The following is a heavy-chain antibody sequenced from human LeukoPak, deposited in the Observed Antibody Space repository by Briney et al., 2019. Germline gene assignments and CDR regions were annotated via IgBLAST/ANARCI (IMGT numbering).Heavy chain of an antibody. D-gene: IGHD6-13*01. CDR1: GYTFTGYY. CDR3: ASPYSSSWYSYFQH. Sequence: SVKVSCKASGYTFTGYYMHWVRQAPGQGLEWMGWINPNSGGTNYAQKFQGRVTMTRDTSISTAYMELSRLRSDDTAVYYCASPYSSSWYSYFQHWGQGTLVTVSS. J-gene: IGHJ1*01. CDR2: INPNSGGT. V-gene: IGHV1-2*02.